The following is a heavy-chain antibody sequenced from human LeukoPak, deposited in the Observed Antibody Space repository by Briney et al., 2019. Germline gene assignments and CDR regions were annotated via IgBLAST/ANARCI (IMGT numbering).Heavy chain of an antibody. J-gene: IGHJ4*02. CDR2: ISSSSSYI. Sequence: PGGSLRLSCAASGFTFSSYSMNWVRQAPGKGLEWVSSISSSSSYIYYADSVKGRFTISRDNAKNSLYLQMNSLRAEDTAVYYCARVGLSYYDSSGYYHFDFWGQGPLVTVSS. CDR1: GFTFSSYS. CDR3: ARVGLSYYDSSGYYHFDF. D-gene: IGHD3-22*01. V-gene: IGHV3-21*01.